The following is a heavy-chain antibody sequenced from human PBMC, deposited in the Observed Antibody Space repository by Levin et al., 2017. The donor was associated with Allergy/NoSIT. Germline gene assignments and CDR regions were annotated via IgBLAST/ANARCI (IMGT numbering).Heavy chain of an antibody. V-gene: IGHV3-43*01. Sequence: GGSLRLSCAASGFTFDDYTMHWVRQVPGKGLEWVSLIDWDGTSTFYADSVKGRFTISRDNSKNILYLQMNSLRSADTAFYFCAKDLIPREARYFDAWGQGTLVTVSS. CDR2: IDWDGTST. CDR1: GFTFDDYT. J-gene: IGHJ4*02. D-gene: IGHD2-2*02. CDR3: AKDLIPREARYFDA.